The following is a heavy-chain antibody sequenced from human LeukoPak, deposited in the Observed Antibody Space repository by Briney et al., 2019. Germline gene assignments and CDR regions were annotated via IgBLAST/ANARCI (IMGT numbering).Heavy chain of an antibody. J-gene: IGHJ4*02. CDR1: GYTFSSYD. CDR3: ARGIDAGVDY. Sequence: ASVEVSCKASGYTFSSYDINWVRQAPGQGLEWMGWMSPNSGNTGSAQKFQGRFTMTRDASITTAYMELNDLRSEDTAVYYCARGIDAGVDYWGQGTLVTVSS. CDR2: MSPNSGNT. V-gene: IGHV1-8*01. D-gene: IGHD3-10*01.